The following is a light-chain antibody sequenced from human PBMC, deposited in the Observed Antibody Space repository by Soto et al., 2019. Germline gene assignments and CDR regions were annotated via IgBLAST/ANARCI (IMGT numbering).Light chain of an antibody. CDR1: TANIGAGFD. J-gene: IGLJ3*02. CDR2: GND. Sequence: QSVLTQPPSASGAPGQRVTISCTGSTANIGAGFDVQWFQQLPGTAPKLLIYGNDIRPSGVPDRFSGSKSGSSASLAITGLQADDEADYYCQSYDNRLSAWVFGGGTKLTVL. V-gene: IGLV1-40*01. CDR3: QSYDNRLSAWV.